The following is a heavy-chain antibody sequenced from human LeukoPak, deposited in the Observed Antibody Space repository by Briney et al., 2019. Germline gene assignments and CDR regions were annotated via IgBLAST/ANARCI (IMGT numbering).Heavy chain of an antibody. J-gene: IGHJ3*02. D-gene: IGHD3-22*01. CDR1: GGSISSYY. CDR2: IYYGGST. V-gene: IGHV4-59*01. Sequence: PSETLSLTCTVSGGSISSYYWSWIRQPPGKGLEWIGYIYYGGSTNYNPSLKSRVTISVDTSKNQFSLKLSSVTAADTAVYYCARVPMNYYDSSGPYDAFDIWGQGTMVTVSS. CDR3: ARVPMNYYDSSGPYDAFDI.